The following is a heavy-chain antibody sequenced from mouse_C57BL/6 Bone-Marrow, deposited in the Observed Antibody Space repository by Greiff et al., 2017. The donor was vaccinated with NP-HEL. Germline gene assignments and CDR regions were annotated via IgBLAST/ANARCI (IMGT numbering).Heavy chain of an antibody. D-gene: IGHD2-2*01. CDR1: EYEFPSHD. CDR2: INSDGGST. Sequence: VKLMESGGGLVQPGESLKLSCESNEYEFPSHDMSWVRKTPEKRLELVAAINSDGGSTYYPDTMERRFIISRDNTKKTLYLQMSSLRSEDTALYYCARQDLLWLRRFYWGQGTSVTVSS. V-gene: IGHV5-2*01. J-gene: IGHJ4*01. CDR3: ARQDLLWLRRFY.